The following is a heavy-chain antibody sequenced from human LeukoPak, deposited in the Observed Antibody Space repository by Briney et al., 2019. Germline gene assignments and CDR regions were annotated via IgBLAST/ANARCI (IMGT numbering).Heavy chain of an antibody. V-gene: IGHV4-4*09. CDR3: ARHYSPPRPFDY. D-gene: IGHD1-26*01. CDR2: IYTSGST. J-gene: IGHJ4*02. CDR1: GGSMSSYY. Sequence: PSETLCLTCTVSGGSMSSYYWSWIRQPPGKGLEWIGYIYTSGSTNYNPSLKSRVTISVDTSKNQFSLKLSSVTAADTAVYYCARHYSPPRPFDYWGQGTLVTVSS.